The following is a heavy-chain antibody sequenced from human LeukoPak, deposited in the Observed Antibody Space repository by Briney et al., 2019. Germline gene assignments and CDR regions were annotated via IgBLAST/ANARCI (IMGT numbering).Heavy chain of an antibody. D-gene: IGHD2-15*01. J-gene: IGHJ4*02. CDR1: GYTLTELF. CDR2: FDPEDGEK. CDR3: ATGLVAANDS. V-gene: IGHV1-24*01. Sequence: GASVTVSCKGSGYTLTELFMHGVRQAPGKGLEGVGGFDPEDGEKIYAKKCQGRVTMAQDTARGTAYLELTSMRSADTAVYYCATGLVAANDSWGQGTLVTVSS.